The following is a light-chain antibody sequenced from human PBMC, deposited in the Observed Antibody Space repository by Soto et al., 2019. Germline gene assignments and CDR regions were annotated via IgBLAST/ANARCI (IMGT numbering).Light chain of an antibody. CDR3: QQSYSTLIT. CDR2: GAS. Sequence: EIVMTQSPATLSVSPGETATLSCRASQSVSSNLAWYQQKPGQAPSLLIYGASTRATDIPPRFSGSGSGTEFTLTISSLQPEDFATYYCQQSYSTLITFGQGTRLEIK. V-gene: IGKV3-15*01. CDR1: QSVSSN. J-gene: IGKJ5*01.